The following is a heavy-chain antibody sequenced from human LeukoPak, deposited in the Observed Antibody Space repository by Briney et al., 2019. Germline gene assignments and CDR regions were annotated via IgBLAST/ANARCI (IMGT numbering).Heavy chain of an antibody. Sequence: PGGSLRLSCAASGFTFSNAWMSWVRQAPGKGLEWVGRIKSKTDGGTTDYAAPVKGRFTISRDDSKNTLYLQMNSLKTEDTAVYYCTTDPSCSGGSCSLHVDTAMVTGFDYWGQGTLVTVSS. CDR2: IKSKTDGGTT. CDR1: GFTFSNAW. V-gene: IGHV3-15*01. CDR3: TTDPSCSGGSCSLHVDTAMVTGFDY. J-gene: IGHJ4*02. D-gene: IGHD2-15*01.